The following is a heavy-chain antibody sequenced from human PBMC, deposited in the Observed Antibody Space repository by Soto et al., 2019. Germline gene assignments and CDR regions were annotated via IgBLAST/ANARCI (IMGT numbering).Heavy chain of an antibody. CDR1: GFTFSNYG. J-gene: IGHJ4*02. Sequence: QVQLVESGGGVVQPGRSLRLSCAASGFTFSNYGMHWVRQAPGKGLEWVAFIYYDGRNEYYTDSVKGRFTISRDNSMNTLYLQMNGLRAEDTAVYYCTRGRNIHRHYFDSWGQGTLVTVSS. CDR2: IYYDGRNE. CDR3: TRGRNIHRHYFDS. V-gene: IGHV3-33*01.